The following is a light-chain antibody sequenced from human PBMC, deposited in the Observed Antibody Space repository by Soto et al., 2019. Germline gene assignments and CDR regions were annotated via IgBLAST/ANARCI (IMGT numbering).Light chain of an antibody. J-gene: IGKJ4*01. CDR3: HQYGSSPLT. CDR2: GAS. Sequence: EIVLTQSPGTLSLSPGERATLSCRASQSVSSSYLAWYQQKPGQAPRLLIYGASSRATDIPDRFSGSGSGTDFTLTISRLEPEDFAVYYCHQYGSSPLTFGGGTNVEIK. V-gene: IGKV3-20*01. CDR1: QSVSSSY.